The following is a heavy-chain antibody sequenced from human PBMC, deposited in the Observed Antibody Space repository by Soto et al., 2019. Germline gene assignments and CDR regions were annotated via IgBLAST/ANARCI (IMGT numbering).Heavy chain of an antibody. J-gene: IGHJ6*02. CDR2: ISSSGSTI. CDR3: VRDYCSITTCPNYGMDV. CDR1: GFTFSDYY. Sequence: PGGSLRLSCAASGFTFSDYYMSWIRQAPGKGLEWVSYISSSGSTIYYADSVKGRFTISRDNAKNSLYLQMNSLRAEDTAVYYCVRDYCSITTCPNYGMDVWGQGTTVTVSS. D-gene: IGHD2-2*01. V-gene: IGHV3-11*01.